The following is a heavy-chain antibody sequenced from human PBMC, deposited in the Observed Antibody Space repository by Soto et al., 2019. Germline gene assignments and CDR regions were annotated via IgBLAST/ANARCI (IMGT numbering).Heavy chain of an antibody. CDR1: GGIFHGYG. J-gene: IGHJ4*02. CDR2: IRFDGSNE. V-gene: IGHV3-33*01. Sequence: LRLSCAVPGGIFHGYGMHWVRQAPGKGLEWVAIIRFDGSNEEYADSVKGRFTISRDNSKKTLYLKMNTLGAEDSAVYYCARDGIGGTVFRGYLDYWGRGTVVTVSS. CDR3: ARDGIGGTVFRGYLDY. D-gene: IGHD1-7*01.